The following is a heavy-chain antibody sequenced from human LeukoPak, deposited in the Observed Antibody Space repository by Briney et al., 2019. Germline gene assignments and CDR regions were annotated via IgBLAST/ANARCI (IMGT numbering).Heavy chain of an antibody. V-gene: IGHV3-48*03. J-gene: IGHJ4*02. CDR2: ISSTSGSTI. D-gene: IGHD2-2*01. CDR3: ARRYCSSTSCLLDY. Sequence: PGGSLRLSCAASGFTFSSYEMNWVRQAPGKGLEWVSYISSTSGSTIYYADSVKGRFTISRDNAKNSLYLQMNSLRAEDTAVYYCARRYCSSTSCLLDYCGQGTLVTVSS. CDR1: GFTFSSYE.